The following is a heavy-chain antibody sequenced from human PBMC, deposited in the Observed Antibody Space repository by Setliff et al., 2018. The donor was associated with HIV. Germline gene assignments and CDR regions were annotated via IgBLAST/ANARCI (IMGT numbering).Heavy chain of an antibody. CDR2: IFHSASN. Sequence: SETLSLTCAVSGYSISSVYYWGWIRQSPGKGLEWIGSIFHSASNNYNPSLRRRLTISINTSNNQFSLRLTSATAADTAVYYGARRGGYGYDYLDYWGPGTLVTVSS. J-gene: IGHJ4*01. D-gene: IGHD5-12*01. CDR1: GYSISSVYY. V-gene: IGHV4-38-2*01. CDR3: ARRGGYGYDYLDY.